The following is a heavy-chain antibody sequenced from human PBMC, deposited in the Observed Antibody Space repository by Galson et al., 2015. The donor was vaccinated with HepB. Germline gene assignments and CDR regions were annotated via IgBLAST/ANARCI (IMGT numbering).Heavy chain of an antibody. CDR3: ATAHPIYDSSGYYSGGLG. Sequence: SVKVSCKVSGYTLTELPMHWVRQAPGKGLEWMGGFDPEDGETIYAQKFQGRVTMTEDTSTDTAYMELSSLRSEDTAVYYCATAHPIYDSSGYYSGGLGWGQGTLVTVSS. CDR1: GYTLTELP. D-gene: IGHD3-22*01. V-gene: IGHV1-24*01. J-gene: IGHJ4*02. CDR2: FDPEDGET.